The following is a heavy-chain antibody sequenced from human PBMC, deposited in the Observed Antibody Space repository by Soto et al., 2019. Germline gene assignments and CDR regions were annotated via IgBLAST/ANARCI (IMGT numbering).Heavy chain of an antibody. CDR1: GGSISSSNW. V-gene: IGHV4-4*02. CDR2: IYHSGST. Sequence: SETLSLTCSVSGGSISSSNWWSWGRQPPGKGLEWIVEIYHSGSTSYNPSLKSRVTISVDKSKNQFSMKLSSVTAADTAVYYCASRIVVVPGVYYYGMDVWGQGLTVAVSS. J-gene: IGHJ6*02. CDR3: ASRIVVVPGVYYYGMDV. D-gene: IGHD2-2*01.